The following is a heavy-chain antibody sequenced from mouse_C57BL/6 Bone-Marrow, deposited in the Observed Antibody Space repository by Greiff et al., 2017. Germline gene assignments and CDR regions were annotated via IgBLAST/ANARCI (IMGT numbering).Heavy chain of an antibody. Sequence: EVMLVESGGDLVKPGGSLKLSCAASGFTFSSYGMSWVRQTPDKRLEWVATISSGGSYTYYPDSVKGRFTISRDNAKNTLYLQMSSLKSEDTAMYYCARQESTMVTTPFAYWGQGTLVTVSA. CDR1: GFTFSSYG. CDR3: ARQESTMVTTPFAY. V-gene: IGHV5-6*01. J-gene: IGHJ3*01. D-gene: IGHD2-2*01. CDR2: ISSGGSYT.